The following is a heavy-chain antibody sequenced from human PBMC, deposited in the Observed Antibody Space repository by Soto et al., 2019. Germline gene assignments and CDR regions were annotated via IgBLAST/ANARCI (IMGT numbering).Heavy chain of an antibody. J-gene: IGHJ4*02. CDR2: MFTDVSTT. CDR3: VRGNTGYGNFDS. CDR1: GFSFSGFW. V-gene: IGHV3-74*01. D-gene: IGHD5-12*01. Sequence: XGALILSCSAAGFSFSGFWMHWVRQAPGKGLVWVSRMFTDVSTTYYADSVKGRFTISRDNAKSTLYLQMNSLRDEDTAVYYCVRGNTGYGNFDSWGQGNLVTVSS.